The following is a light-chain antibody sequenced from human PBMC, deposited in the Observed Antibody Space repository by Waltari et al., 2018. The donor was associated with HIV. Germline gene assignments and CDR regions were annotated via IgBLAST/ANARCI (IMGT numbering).Light chain of an antibody. CDR1: SSDIGAYEY. J-gene: IGLJ2*01. CDR2: DVF. CDR3: SSYTTTNTII. Sequence: QSALTQPASASGSPGQSIPISCTGTSSDIGAYEYVSWYRHHPDKAPQLLIYDVFYRPSVVSHRFSGSKTGNTASLTISGLQAEDEAVYSCSSYTTTNTIIFGGGTKLTVL. V-gene: IGLV2-14*03.